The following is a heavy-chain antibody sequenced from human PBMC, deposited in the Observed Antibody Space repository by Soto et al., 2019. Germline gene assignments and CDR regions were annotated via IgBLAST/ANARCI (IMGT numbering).Heavy chain of an antibody. J-gene: IGHJ4*02. V-gene: IGHV4-31*03. CDR1: GGSIGSGAYY. Sequence: QVQLQESGPRLVQPSQTLSLTCTVSGGSIGSGAYYWSWIRLHPGEGLEWIGYIFDSGATYYNPSRKSRVTISVDTSKNQFSLKLSSVTAADTAVYYCARDYSGYSLFDSWGQGILVTVSS. D-gene: IGHD3-22*01. CDR3: ARDYSGYSLFDS. CDR2: IFDSGAT.